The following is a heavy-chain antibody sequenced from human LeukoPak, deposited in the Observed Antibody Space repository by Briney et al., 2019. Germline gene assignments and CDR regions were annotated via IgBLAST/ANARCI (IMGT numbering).Heavy chain of an antibody. CDR2: ISFNGGNI. Sequence: PGRSLRLSCAASGFTFDDYNMHWVRQAPGKGLDWVSGISFNGGNIGYADSVKGRFTVSRDNGKNFLYLQMNSLRPEDTALYYCMSQGPDRNCGHDRYRASSWGQGALVTVAS. CDR3: MSQGPDRNCGHDRYRASS. CDR1: GFTFDDYN. V-gene: IGHV3-9*01. J-gene: IGHJ5*02. D-gene: IGHD2-21*02.